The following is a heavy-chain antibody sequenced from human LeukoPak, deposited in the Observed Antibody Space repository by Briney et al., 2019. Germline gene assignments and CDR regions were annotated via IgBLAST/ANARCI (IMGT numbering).Heavy chain of an antibody. Sequence: PSETLSLTCAVYGGSFSGYYWSWIRQPPGKGLEWIGEINHSGSTNYNLSLKSRVTISVDTSKNRFSLKLSSVTAADTAVYYCARSSPTYYYDSSGYYPLGYWGQGTLVTVSS. CDR3: ARSSPTYYYDSSGYYPLGY. CDR1: GGSFSGYY. CDR2: INHSGST. D-gene: IGHD3-22*01. V-gene: IGHV4-34*01. J-gene: IGHJ4*02.